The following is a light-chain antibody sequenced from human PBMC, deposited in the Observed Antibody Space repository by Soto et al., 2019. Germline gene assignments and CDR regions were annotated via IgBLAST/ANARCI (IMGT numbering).Light chain of an antibody. CDR2: GAS. J-gene: IGKJ5*01. CDR3: QQYGSSPS. V-gene: IGKV3-20*01. Sequence: EIVLTQSPATLSLSPGGRATLSCRASQSVSSSYLAWYQQKPGQAPRLLIYGASSRATGIPDRFSGSGSGTDFTLTISRLEPEDFAVYYCQQYGSSPSFGQGTRLEIK. CDR1: QSVSSSY.